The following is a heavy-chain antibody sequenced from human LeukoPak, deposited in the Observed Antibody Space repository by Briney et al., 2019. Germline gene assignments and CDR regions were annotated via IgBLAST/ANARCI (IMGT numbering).Heavy chain of an antibody. CDR3: ARIITMVRGVIAASAFDY. V-gene: IGHV4-34*01. CDR2: INHSGST. J-gene: IGHJ4*02. Sequence: SETLSPTCAVYGGSFSGYYWSWIRQPPGKGLEGIGEINHSGSTNYNPSLKSRVTISVDTSKNQFSLRLSSVTAADTAVYYCARIITMVRGVIAASAFDYWGQGTLVTVSS. D-gene: IGHD3-10*01. CDR1: GGSFSGYY.